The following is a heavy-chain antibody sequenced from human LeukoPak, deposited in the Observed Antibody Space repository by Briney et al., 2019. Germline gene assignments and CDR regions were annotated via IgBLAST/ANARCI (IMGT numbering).Heavy chain of an antibody. V-gene: IGHV3-23*01. J-gene: IGHJ4*02. D-gene: IGHD3-22*01. Sequence: GGSLRLSCAASGFTFSSYAMSWVRQAPGKGLEWVSGISGSGGGTYYADSVKGRFTISRDNSKNTLFLQMNSLRAKDTAVYYCASHSSGYYTYFDYWGQGTLVTVSS. CDR1: GFTFSSYA. CDR2: ISGSGGGT. CDR3: ASHSSGYYTYFDY.